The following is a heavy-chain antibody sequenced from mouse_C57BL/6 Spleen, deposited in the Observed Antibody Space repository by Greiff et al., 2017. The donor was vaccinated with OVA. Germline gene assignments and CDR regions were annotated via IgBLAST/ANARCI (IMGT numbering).Heavy chain of an antibody. CDR1: GFTFSSYG. Sequence: EVKLVESGGDLVKPGGSLKLSCAASGFTFSSYGMSWVRQTPDKRLEWVATISSGGSYNYYPDSVKGRFTISRDNAKNTLYLQMSSLKSEDTAMYYCARHYYGSSYDWYFDVWGTGTTVTVSS. V-gene: IGHV5-6*02. CDR2: ISSGGSYN. J-gene: IGHJ1*03. CDR3: ARHYYGSSYDWYFDV. D-gene: IGHD1-1*01.